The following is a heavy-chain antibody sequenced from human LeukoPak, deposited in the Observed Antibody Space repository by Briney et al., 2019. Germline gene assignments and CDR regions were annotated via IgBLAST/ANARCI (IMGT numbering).Heavy chain of an antibody. CDR3: ARVGSSSPQENYYYMDV. D-gene: IGHD6-6*01. V-gene: IGHV3-30-3*01. CDR1: GFTFSSYA. CDR2: ISYDGSNK. Sequence: GGSLRLSCAASGFTFSSYAMHWVRQAPGKGLEWVAVISYDGSNKYYADSVKGRFTISRDNSKNTLYLQMNSLRAEDTAVYYCARVGSSSPQENYYYMDVWGKGTTVTVSS. J-gene: IGHJ6*03.